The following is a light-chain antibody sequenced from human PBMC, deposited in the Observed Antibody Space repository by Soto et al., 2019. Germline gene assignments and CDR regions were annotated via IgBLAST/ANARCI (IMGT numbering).Light chain of an antibody. Sequence: QSVLTQPASVSGSPGQSITISCTGTSSDVGSYNLVASYQQHSGKAPKFIIYEVSKRPSGVSNRFSGSKYGNTAYLTISGLQAGDEADYCCCSYAGNSLVFGGGTKLPGL. CDR2: EVS. CDR1: SSDVGSYNL. J-gene: IGLJ2*01. V-gene: IGLV2-23*02. CDR3: CSYAGNSLV.